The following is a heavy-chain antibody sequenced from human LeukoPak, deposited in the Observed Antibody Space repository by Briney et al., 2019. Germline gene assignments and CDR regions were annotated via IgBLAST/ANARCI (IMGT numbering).Heavy chain of an antibody. D-gene: IGHD4-23*01. CDR1: EFTFSSYS. V-gene: IGHV3-48*04. J-gene: IGHJ4*02. CDR2: ISSSGSTI. Sequence: GGSLRLSCAASEFTFSSYSMNWVRQAPGKGLEWVSYISSSGSTIYYADSVKGRFTISRDNAKNSLYLQMNSLRAEDTAVYYCATDYGGNFDYWGQGTLVTVSS. CDR3: ATDYGGNFDY.